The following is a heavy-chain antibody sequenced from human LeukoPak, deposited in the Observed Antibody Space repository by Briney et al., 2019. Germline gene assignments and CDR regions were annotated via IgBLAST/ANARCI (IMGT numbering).Heavy chain of an antibody. Sequence: SETLSLTCAVYGGSFSGYYWSWIRQPPGKGLEWIGEINHSGSTNYNPSLKSRVTISVDTSKNQFSLKLSSVTAADTAVYYCARDPIAAAFDYWGQGTLVTVSS. J-gene: IGHJ4*02. CDR2: INHSGST. V-gene: IGHV4-34*01. CDR3: ARDPIAAAFDY. D-gene: IGHD6-13*01. CDR1: GGSFSGYY.